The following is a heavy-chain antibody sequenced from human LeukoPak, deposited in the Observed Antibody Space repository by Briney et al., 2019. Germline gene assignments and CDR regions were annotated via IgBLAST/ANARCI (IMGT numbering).Heavy chain of an antibody. Sequence: GGSLRLSCVASAFTFISYSMNWVRQPPGKGLELVSSISISGDYIYYAYSVKGRFTIPSNNANHSVHLQMTSLSAQDTAVYFCASHYGSGSPNWHLDLWGRGTQVTVSS. CDR1: AFTFISYS. V-gene: IGHV3-21*04. D-gene: IGHD3-10*01. J-gene: IGHJ2*01. CDR3: ASHYGSGSPNWHLDL. CDR2: ISISGDYI.